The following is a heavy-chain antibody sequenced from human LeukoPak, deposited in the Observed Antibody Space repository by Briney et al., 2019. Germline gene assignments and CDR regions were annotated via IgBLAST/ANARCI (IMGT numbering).Heavy chain of an antibody. D-gene: IGHD2-15*01. Sequence: SETLSLTCTVSGGSINSYYWSWIRQPPGKGLEWIGYIYYSGSTNYNPSLKSRVTISVDTSKNQFSLKLSSVTAADTAVYYCASFGSLNAFDIWGQGTMVTVSS. CDR1: GGSINSYY. CDR3: ASFGSLNAFDI. J-gene: IGHJ3*02. CDR2: IYYSGST. V-gene: IGHV4-59*01.